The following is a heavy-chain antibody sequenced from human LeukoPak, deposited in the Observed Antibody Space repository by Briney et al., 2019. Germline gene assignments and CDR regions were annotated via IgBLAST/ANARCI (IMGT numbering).Heavy chain of an antibody. V-gene: IGHV2-70*11. D-gene: IGHD1-26*01. Sequence: SGPTLVNPTQTLTLTCTFSGFSLSTSGMCVSWIRQPPGKALEWLARIDWDDDKYYSTSLKTRLTISKDTSKNQVVLTMTNMDPVDTATYYCVRIRSAGPYYYYYGMDVWGQGTTVTVSS. CDR2: IDWDDDK. J-gene: IGHJ6*02. CDR3: VRIRSAGPYYYYYGMDV. CDR1: GFSLSTSGMC.